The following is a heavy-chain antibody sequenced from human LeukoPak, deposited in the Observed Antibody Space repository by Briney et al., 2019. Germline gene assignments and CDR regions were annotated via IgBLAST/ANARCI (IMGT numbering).Heavy chain of an antibody. J-gene: IGHJ6*02. CDR1: GFTFSSYW. CDR3: AREAGGSYYVDGMDV. CDR2: INTDGSST. D-gene: IGHD1-26*01. Sequence: PGGSLRLSCAASGFTFSSYWMHWVRQAPGKGLVWVSRINTDGSSTSYADSVKGRFTISRDNAKNTLYLQMNSLRAEDTAVYYCAREAGGSYYVDGMDVWGQGTTVTVSS. V-gene: IGHV3-74*01.